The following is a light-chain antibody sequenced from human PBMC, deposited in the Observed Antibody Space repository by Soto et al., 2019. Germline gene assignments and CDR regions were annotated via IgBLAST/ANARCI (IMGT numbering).Light chain of an antibody. CDR2: GAS. CDR3: QQYGSSPRT. J-gene: IGKJ1*01. CDR1: QSVSSNY. Sequence: ETVSTQSPATLSLSPGQRATLSCRASQSVSSNYLAWYQQKPGQAPRLLIYGASSRATGIPARFSGGGSGTEFTLTISSLEPEDFAVYYCQQYGSSPRTFGRGTKVDIK. V-gene: IGKV3-20*01.